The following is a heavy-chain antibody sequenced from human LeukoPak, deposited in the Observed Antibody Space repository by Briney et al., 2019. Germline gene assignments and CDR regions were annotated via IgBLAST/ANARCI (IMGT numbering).Heavy chain of an antibody. D-gene: IGHD6-19*01. Sequence: GRSLRLSCAASGFTFSSYGMHWVRQAPGKGLEWVSYISSSSSTIYYADSVKGRFTISRDNAKNSLYLQMNSLRAEDTAVYYCARDGSIAVEAFDIWGQGTMVTVSS. CDR1: GFTFSSYG. CDR2: ISSSSSTI. CDR3: ARDGSIAVEAFDI. V-gene: IGHV3-48*01. J-gene: IGHJ3*02.